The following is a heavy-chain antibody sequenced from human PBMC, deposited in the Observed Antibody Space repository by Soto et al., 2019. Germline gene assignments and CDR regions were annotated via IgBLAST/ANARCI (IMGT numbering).Heavy chain of an antibody. Sequence: PWWSLRLCCAVSGFTFSSYGMHWFRQAPGKGLEWVAVISYDGSNKYYADSVRGRFTISRDNSKNTLYLQMNSLRAEDTAVYYCVPRVPAGTYGAPYFQHWGQGTLVTVSS. V-gene: IGHV3-30*03. J-gene: IGHJ1*01. D-gene: IGHD2-2*01. CDR1: GFTFSSYG. CDR2: ISYDGSNK. CDR3: VPRVPAGTYGAPYFQH.